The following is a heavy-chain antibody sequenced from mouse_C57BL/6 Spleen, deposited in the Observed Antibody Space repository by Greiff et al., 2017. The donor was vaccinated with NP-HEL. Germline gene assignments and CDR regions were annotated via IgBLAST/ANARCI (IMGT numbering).Heavy chain of an antibody. CDR1: GYSFTGYF. Sequence: EVQLQQSGPELVKPGDSVKISCKASGYSFTGYFMNWVMQSHGKSLEWIGRINPYNGDTFYNQKFKGKATLTVDKSSSTAHMELRSLTAEDSAVYYCARPGGFDYWGQGTTLTVSS. CDR3: ARPGGFDY. CDR2: INPYNGDT. V-gene: IGHV1-20*01. J-gene: IGHJ2*01.